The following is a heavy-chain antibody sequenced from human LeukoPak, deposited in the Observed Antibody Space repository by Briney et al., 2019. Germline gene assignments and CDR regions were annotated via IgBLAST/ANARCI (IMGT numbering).Heavy chain of an antibody. V-gene: IGHV3-21*06. J-gene: IGHJ5*02. CDR2: ISTSSSYI. CDR1: EFSVGSNY. CDR3: ARGSSNIAGRDNWFDP. Sequence: GGSLRLSCAASEFSVGSNYMTWVRQAPGKGLEWVSSISTSSSYIDYADSVKGRFTISRDNAKNSLYLQMNSLRADDTAVYYCARGSSNIAGRDNWFDPWGQGTLVTVSS. D-gene: IGHD6-6*01.